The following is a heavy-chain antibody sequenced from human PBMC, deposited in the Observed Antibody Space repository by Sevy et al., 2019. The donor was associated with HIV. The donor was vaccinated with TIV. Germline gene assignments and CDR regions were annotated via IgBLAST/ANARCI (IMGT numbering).Heavy chain of an antibody. CDR3: ARDQGAVVIVAATLFEY. CDR2: ISYDGSNK. V-gene: IGHV3-30*03. J-gene: IGHJ4*02. Sequence: GGSLRLSCAASGFTFKDYYMNWIRQAPGKGLEWVAVISYDGSNKYYADSVKGRFTISRDNSKNTLYLEMNSLRTEDTAVYYCARDQGAVVIVAATLFEYWGQGTLVTVSS. CDR1: GFTFKDYY. D-gene: IGHD2-15*01.